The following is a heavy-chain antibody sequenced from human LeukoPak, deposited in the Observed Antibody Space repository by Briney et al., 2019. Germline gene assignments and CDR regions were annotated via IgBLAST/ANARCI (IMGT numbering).Heavy chain of an antibody. CDR1: GFTFSSHG. Sequence: GRSLRPSCAASGFTFSSHGMHWVRQAPGKGLEWVAVIWYDGSNKYYADSVKGRFTISRDNSKNTLYLQMNSLRAEDTAVYYCARELGYSYGQRVVYWGQGTLVTVSS. CDR2: IWYDGSNK. J-gene: IGHJ4*02. V-gene: IGHV3-33*01. D-gene: IGHD5-18*01. CDR3: ARELGYSYGQRVVY.